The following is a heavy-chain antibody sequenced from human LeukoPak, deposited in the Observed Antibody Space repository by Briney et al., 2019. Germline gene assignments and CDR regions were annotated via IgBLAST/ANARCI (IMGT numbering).Heavy chain of an antibody. CDR1: GFTFSSYS. CDR2: ISSSSSYI. D-gene: IGHD3-16*01. CDR3: ARVGLGKYSSDY. J-gene: IGHJ4*02. Sequence: GGSLRLSCAASGFTFSSYSMNWVRQAPGKGLEWVSSISSSSSYIYYADSVKGRFTISRDNAKNSLFLQMNSLRVEDTAVYYCARVGLGKYSSDYWGQGTLVTVSS. V-gene: IGHV3-21*01.